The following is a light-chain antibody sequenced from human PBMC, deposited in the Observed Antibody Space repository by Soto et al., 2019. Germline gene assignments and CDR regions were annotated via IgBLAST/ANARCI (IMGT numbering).Light chain of an antibody. V-gene: IGLV2-14*01. CDR1: SSDVGGYNY. CDR3: SSYTSINTLV. CDR2: DVT. J-gene: IGLJ3*02. Sequence: QSALTQPASVSGSPGQPITISCTGSSSDVGGYNYVSWYQQHPGKAPKLMIYDVTNRPSGVSNRFSGSKSGNTASLTISGLQAEDVADYYCSSYTSINTLVFGGGATLTVL.